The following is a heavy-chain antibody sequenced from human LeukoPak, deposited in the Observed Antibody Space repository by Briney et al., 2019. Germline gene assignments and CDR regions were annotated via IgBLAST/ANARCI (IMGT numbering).Heavy chain of an antibody. CDR1: GDSISSNSCY. CDR3: ARHYYDSSGYYLEGFDI. CDR2: IYYSGAS. V-gene: IGHV4-39*01. J-gene: IGHJ3*02. D-gene: IGHD3-22*01. Sequence: SETLSLTCTVPGDSISSNSCYWGWIRQPPGKGLEWIGSIYYSGASYYNPSLKSRVIISVDTSKNQFSLKLSSVTAADTAVFYCARHYYDSSGYYLEGFDIWGQGTMVTVSS.